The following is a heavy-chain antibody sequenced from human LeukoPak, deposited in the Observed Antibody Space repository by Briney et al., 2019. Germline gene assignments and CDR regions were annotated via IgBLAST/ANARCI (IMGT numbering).Heavy chain of an antibody. V-gene: IGHV4-4*07. CDR2: IYTSGST. CDR1: GGSISSYY. D-gene: IGHD3-10*01. Sequence: SETLSLTCTVSGGSISSYYWSWIRQPAGKGLEWIGRIYTSGSTNYNPSLKSRVTISVDKSKNQFSLKLSSVTAADTAVYYCARYGGSGTYFFDFWGQGTLVTVSS. J-gene: IGHJ4*02. CDR3: ARYGGSGTYFFDF.